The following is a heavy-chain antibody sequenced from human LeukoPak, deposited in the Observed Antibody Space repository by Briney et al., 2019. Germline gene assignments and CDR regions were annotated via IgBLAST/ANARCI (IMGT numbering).Heavy chain of an antibody. CDR3: ARAFWSGLGPWFDP. CDR2: IYPADSDT. Sequence: KPGESLKISCKGSGYSFTTSWIGWLRQMPGKGLEWMGIIYPADSDTRYSPSFQGQVTISVDKSISTAYLQWSSLKASDTAMYYCARAFWSGLGPWFDPWGQGTLVTVSS. V-gene: IGHV5-51*03. D-gene: IGHD3-3*01. J-gene: IGHJ5*02. CDR1: GYSFTTSW.